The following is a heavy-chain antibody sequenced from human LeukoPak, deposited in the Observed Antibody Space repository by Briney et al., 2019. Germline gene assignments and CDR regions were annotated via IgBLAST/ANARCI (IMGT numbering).Heavy chain of an antibody. CDR1: GGTFSSYA. D-gene: IGHD6-19*01. J-gene: IGHJ4*02. CDR2: IIPILGIA. CDR3: AGKVYSSGWYGGDYFDD. Sequence: GASVKVSCKASGGTFSSYAISWVRQAPGQGLEWMGRIIPILGIANYAQKFQGRVTITADKSTSTAYMELSSLRSEDTAVYYCAGKVYSSGWYGGDYFDDWGQGTLVTVSS. V-gene: IGHV1-69*04.